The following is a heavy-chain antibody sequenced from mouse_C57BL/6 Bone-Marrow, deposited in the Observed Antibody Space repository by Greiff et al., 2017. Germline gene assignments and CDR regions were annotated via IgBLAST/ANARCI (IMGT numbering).Heavy chain of an antibody. CDR3: ARGTYPSTEDYYAMDY. V-gene: IGHV1-64*01. CDR1: GYTFTSYW. D-gene: IGHD3-3*01. J-gene: IGHJ4*01. Sequence: QVQLQQPGAELVKPGASVKLSCKASGYTFTSYWMHWVKQRPGQGLEWIGMIPPNSGSTNYNEKFKSKATLTVDKSSSTAYMQLSSLTSEDSAVYYCARGTYPSTEDYYAMDYWGQGTSVTVSS. CDR2: IPPNSGST.